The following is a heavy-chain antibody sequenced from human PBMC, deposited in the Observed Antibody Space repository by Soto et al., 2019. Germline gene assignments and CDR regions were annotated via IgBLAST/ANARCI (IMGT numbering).Heavy chain of an antibody. CDR1: GFTFSSYA. Sequence: GGSLRLSCAASGFTFSSYAMSWVRQAPGKGLEWVSAISGSGGSTYYADSVKGRFTISRDNSKNTLYLQMNSLRAEDTAVYYCAKGSLAVAGYYYYGMDVWGQGTTVTVSS. D-gene: IGHD6-19*01. CDR3: AKGSLAVAGYYYYGMDV. J-gene: IGHJ6*02. V-gene: IGHV3-23*01. CDR2: ISGSGGST.